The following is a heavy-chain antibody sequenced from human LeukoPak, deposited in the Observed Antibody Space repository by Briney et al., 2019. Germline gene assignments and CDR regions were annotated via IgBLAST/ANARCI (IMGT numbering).Heavy chain of an antibody. V-gene: IGHV3-30*18. CDR1: GFSFSNFV. CDR2: ILVDGSIK. J-gene: IGHJ4*02. CDR3: AKDRVRSSGYLQY. Sequence: GGSLRLSCAASGFSFSNFVIHWVRQAPGPGVEWVADILVDGSIKYYADSLKGGFAISRDNSRNTLYLQMNRLRPQATAVYYCAKDRVRSSGYLQYWGQGDLVTLSS. D-gene: IGHD6-19*01.